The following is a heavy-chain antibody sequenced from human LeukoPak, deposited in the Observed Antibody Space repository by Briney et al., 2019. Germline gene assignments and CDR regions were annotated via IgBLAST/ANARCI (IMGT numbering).Heavy chain of an antibody. J-gene: IGHJ6*02. CDR1: GFTFSDYY. CDR2: IYSGGST. Sequence: GGSLRLSCAASGFTFSDYYMSWVRQAPGKGLEWVSVIYSGGSTYYADSVKGRFTISRDNSKNTLYLQMNSLRAEDTAVYYCASPSYSSSWYYYGMDVWGQGTTVTVSS. D-gene: IGHD6-13*01. V-gene: IGHV3-66*01. CDR3: ASPSYSSSWYYYGMDV.